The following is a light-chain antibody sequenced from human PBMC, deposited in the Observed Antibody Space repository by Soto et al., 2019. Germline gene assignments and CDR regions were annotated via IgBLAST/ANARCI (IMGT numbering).Light chain of an antibody. J-gene: IGKJ1*01. CDR3: QQYGSLPWT. V-gene: IGKV3-20*01. CDR1: QSVSSSY. CDR2: GAS. Sequence: EIVLTQSPGTLSLSPGERATLSCRASQSVSSSYLAWYQQKPGQAPRLLIYGASSRATGIPDRFSGSGSGTEVTLSSSRLEPEDFAVYYWQQYGSLPWTFGQGTKVEIK.